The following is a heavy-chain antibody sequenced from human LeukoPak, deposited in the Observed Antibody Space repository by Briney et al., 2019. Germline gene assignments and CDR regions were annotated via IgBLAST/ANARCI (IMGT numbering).Heavy chain of an antibody. J-gene: IGHJ4*02. CDR1: GYTFSNYG. V-gene: IGHV1-18*04. Sequence: ASVKVSCKASGYTFSNYGISWVRQAPGLGLEWMGWTSYNGNTNYAQKFQDRVTMTTDTSTTTAYMELRSLGSDDTAVHYCARHSGSGWQALGYWGQGTLVTVSS. CDR3: ARHSGSGWQALGY. D-gene: IGHD6-19*01. CDR2: TSYNGNT.